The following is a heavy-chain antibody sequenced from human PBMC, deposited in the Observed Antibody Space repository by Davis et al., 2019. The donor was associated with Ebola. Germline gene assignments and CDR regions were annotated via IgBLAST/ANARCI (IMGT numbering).Heavy chain of an antibody. Sequence: GESLKISCAASGFTFSSYGMHWVRQAPGKGLEWVAVIWYDGSNKYYADSVKGRFTISRDNSKNTLYLQMNSLRAEDTAVYYCARGECSSTSCYYYYGMDVWGKGTTVTVSS. J-gene: IGHJ6*04. D-gene: IGHD2-2*01. CDR3: ARGECSSTSCYYYYGMDV. V-gene: IGHV3-33*01. CDR1: GFTFSSYG. CDR2: IWYDGSNK.